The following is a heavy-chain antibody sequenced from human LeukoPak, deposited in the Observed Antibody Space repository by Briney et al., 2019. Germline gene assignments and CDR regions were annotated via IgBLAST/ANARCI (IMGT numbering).Heavy chain of an antibody. CDR1: GDSVSSNSAA. J-gene: IGHJ4*02. Sequence: SQTLSLTCAISGDSVSSNSAAWNWIRQSPSRGLEWLGRTYYRSKWYNDYAVSVKSRITINPDTSKNQFSLQLSSVTPEDTAVYYCARGSAAYYDFWSGFDYWGQGTLVTVSS. V-gene: IGHV6-1*01. CDR3: ARGSAAYYDFWSGFDY. CDR2: TYYRSKWYN. D-gene: IGHD3-3*01.